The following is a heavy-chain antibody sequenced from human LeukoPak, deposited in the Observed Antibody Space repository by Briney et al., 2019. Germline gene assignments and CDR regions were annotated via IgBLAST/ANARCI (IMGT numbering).Heavy chain of an antibody. Sequence: GGSLRLSCAASGFTFSSFGMHWVRQAPGKGLEWVAFIRYDGTDKYYADSVKGRFTISRDNSKNTLYLQMNSLRPEDTAVYYCARGEHDYGDYGWFDPWGQGTLVTVSS. CDR2: IRYDGTDK. J-gene: IGHJ5*02. V-gene: IGHV3-30*02. CDR3: ARGEHDYGDYGWFDP. CDR1: GFTFSSFG. D-gene: IGHD4-17*01.